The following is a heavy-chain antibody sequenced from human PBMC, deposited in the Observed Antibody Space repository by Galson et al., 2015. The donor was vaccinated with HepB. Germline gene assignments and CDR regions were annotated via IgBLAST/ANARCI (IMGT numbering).Heavy chain of an antibody. V-gene: IGHV4-59*01. J-gene: IGHJ6*02. CDR3: ARGDSGGDCYSYYYFYGMDG. Sequence: LSLTCSVSSGSIYTYYWTWIRQTPGKGLEWIGYISYSGTTTKYNSSLKNRVTISIDKSNKHFSLKLSSVTAADTAVYYCARGDSGGDCYSYYYFYGMDGWGQATTVIVSS. D-gene: IGHD2-21*02. CDR2: ISYSGTTT. CDR1: SGSIYTYY.